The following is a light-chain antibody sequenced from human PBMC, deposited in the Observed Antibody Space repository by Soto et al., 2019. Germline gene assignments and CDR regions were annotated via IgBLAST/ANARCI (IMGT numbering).Light chain of an antibody. CDR2: DAS. CDR1: QSVSNSY. Sequence: EIVLTQSPATLSLSPGERATLSCGASQSVSNSYLAWYQQKPGLAPRLLIHDASSRATGIPDRFSGSGSGTDFTLTISRLEPEDSAVYYCQQYGSSPPMTFGQGTKVEIK. CDR3: QQYGSSPPMT. V-gene: IGKV3D-20*01. J-gene: IGKJ1*01.